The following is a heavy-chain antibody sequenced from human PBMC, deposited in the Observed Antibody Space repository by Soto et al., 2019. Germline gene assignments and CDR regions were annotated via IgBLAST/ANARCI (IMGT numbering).Heavy chain of an antibody. D-gene: IGHD3-16*01. Sequence: GGSLRLSCTPFGFNFDAYAMSWVRQAPGKGLEWVSAVTATAESAYYTDSVRGRFIITRDNSDNMLYLQMSSLRVEDTASYFCARGRYDDSPQDLWGRGTQVTVSS. J-gene: IGHJ5*02. V-gene: IGHV3-23*01. CDR2: VTATAESA. CDR3: ARGRYDDSPQDL. CDR1: GFNFDAYA.